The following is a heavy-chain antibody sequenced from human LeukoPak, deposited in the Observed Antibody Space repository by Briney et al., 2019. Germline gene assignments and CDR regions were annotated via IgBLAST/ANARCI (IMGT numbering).Heavy chain of an antibody. CDR2: INHSGST. Sequence: SETLSLTCAVYGGSFSNYYWSWIRQPPGKGLEWIGEINHSGSTNYNPSLKSRVTISVDTSKNQFSLKLSSVTAADTAVYYCARGDRLRFLEWSRRAFDIWGQGTMVTVSS. CDR1: GGSFSNYY. D-gene: IGHD3-3*01. J-gene: IGHJ3*02. V-gene: IGHV4-34*01. CDR3: ARGDRLRFLEWSRRAFDI.